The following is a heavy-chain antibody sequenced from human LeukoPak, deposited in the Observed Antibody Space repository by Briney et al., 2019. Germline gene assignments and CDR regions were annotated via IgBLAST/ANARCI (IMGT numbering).Heavy chain of an antibody. CDR3: ARLPLRSHFDY. Sequence: SETLSLTCTVSGGSISSYYWSWIRQPPGKGLEWIGFIYYTGTTNYNPSLKSRVTISVDTSKKQLSLKLSSVTAADTAVYYCARLPLRSHFDYWGQGTLVTVSS. CDR2: IYYTGTT. CDR1: GGSISSYY. V-gene: IGHV4-59*08. J-gene: IGHJ4*02.